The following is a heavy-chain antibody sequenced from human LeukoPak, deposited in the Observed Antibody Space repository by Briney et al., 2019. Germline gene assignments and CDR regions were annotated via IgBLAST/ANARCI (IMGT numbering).Heavy chain of an antibody. CDR2: ISSNGGST. J-gene: IGHJ6*02. CDR1: GFTFSSYA. CDR3: ARGYYYYGMDV. Sequence: GGSLRLSCAASGFTFSSYAMHWVRQAPGKGLEYVSAISSNGGSTYYADSVKGRFTISRDNSKDTLYLQMGSLRAEDMAVYYCARGYYYYGMDVWGQGTTVTVSS. V-gene: IGHV3-64*02.